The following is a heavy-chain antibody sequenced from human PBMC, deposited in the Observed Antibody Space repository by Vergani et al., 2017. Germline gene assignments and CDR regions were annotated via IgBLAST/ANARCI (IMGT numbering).Heavy chain of an antibody. CDR3: ARPGEVDTAMAYGMDV. CDR2: IYPGDSDT. Sequence: EVQLVQSGAEVKKPGESLKISCKGSGYNFATYWIAWVRQMPGKGLQWMGIIYPGDSDTRVSPAFQGQVTISVDKSISTAYLQWGSLKASDTAMYYCARPGEVDTAMAYGMDVWGQGTTVTVSS. D-gene: IGHD5-18*01. V-gene: IGHV5-51*03. J-gene: IGHJ6*02. CDR1: GYNFATYW.